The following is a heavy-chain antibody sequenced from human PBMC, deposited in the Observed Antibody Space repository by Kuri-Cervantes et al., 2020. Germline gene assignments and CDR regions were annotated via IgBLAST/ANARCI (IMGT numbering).Heavy chain of an antibody. CDR2: IYYSGST. V-gene: IGHV4-61*01. D-gene: IGHD3-9*01. Sequence: GSLRLSCTVSGGSVSSGSHYWTWIRQPPGKRQEWIGYIYYSGSTNYNPSLKSRVTISVDTSKNQFSLKVSSVTAADTAVYYCARHLDILTKRAFDIWGQGTMVTVSS. CDR1: GGSVSSGSHY. CDR3: ARHLDILTKRAFDI. J-gene: IGHJ3*02.